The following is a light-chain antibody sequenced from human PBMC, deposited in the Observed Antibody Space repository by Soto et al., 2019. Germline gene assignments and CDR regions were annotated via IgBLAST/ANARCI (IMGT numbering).Light chain of an antibody. CDR3: HQYDSTPRT. V-gene: IGKV3-20*01. J-gene: IGKJ1*01. Sequence: EIVLTQSPGTLSLSPGERATLSCRASQSVSSSYLAWYQQKPGQAPRLLIYCASSRATGIPDRFSGSGSGTDFTLTISRLEPEDFAVYYCHQYDSTPRTFGQGTKVDI. CDR1: QSVSSSY. CDR2: CAS.